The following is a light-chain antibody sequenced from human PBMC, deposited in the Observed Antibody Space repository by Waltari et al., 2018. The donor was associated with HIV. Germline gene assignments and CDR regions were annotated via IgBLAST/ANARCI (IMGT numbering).Light chain of an antibody. CDR3: QSYDTTLSGYV. J-gene: IGLJ1*01. CDR1: NSNIGAGYD. CDR2: DNN. Sequence: QSALTQPPSVSGAPGQTVTVSCIGSNSNIGAGYDVNWYRLLPTAAPKLLIYDNNNRPSGGPARLSGSKSGTSASLVISGLQAGDEADYYCQSYDTTLSGYVFGTGTKVTVL. V-gene: IGLV1-40*01.